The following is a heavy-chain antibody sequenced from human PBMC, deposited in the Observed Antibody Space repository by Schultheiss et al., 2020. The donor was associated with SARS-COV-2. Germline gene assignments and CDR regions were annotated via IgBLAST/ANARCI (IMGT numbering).Heavy chain of an antibody. CDR2: IRQDGTYK. D-gene: IGHD1-7*01. V-gene: IGHV3-30*02. CDR1: GFTFSRYG. J-gene: IGHJ1*01. CDR3: AKDRAPYYSWNYMQQ. Sequence: GGSLRLSCAASGFTFSRYGLHWVRQAPGKGLEWVAFIRQDGTYKYHADSVKGRFTISRDMSKNTLYLQMNSLRPEDTALYFCAKDRAPYYSWNYMQQWGQGAQVTVSS.